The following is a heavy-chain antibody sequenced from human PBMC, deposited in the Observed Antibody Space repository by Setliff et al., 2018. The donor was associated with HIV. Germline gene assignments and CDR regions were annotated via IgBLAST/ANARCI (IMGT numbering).Heavy chain of an antibody. CDR2: IYYTGST. Sequence: SETLSLTCTVSGGSMSGYYWSWIRQPPGKGLEWIGSIYYTGSTDYNPSLLNRVTISLDTPKNQFSLKLNSVIAADTAVYYCARNRVPSSLWGQGTLVTVSS. CDR3: ARNRVPSSL. V-gene: IGHV4-59*01. CDR1: GGSMSGYY. J-gene: IGHJ4*02. D-gene: IGHD3-10*01.